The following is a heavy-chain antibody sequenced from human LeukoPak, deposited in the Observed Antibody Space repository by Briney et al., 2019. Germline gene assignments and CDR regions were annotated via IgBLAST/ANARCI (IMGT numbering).Heavy chain of an antibody. J-gene: IGHJ4*02. CDR3: ARGSGFTEY. V-gene: IGHV3-23*01. CDR2: ISGSGGST. Sequence: GGSLRFSCAASGFTFRSNVMSWVRQAPGKGLEWVSVISGSGGSTYYADSVKGRFTISRDNSTNTLFLQMKSLRAGDSAVYSCARGSGFTEYWGQGTMVTVSS. D-gene: IGHD5-18*01. CDR1: GFTFRSNV.